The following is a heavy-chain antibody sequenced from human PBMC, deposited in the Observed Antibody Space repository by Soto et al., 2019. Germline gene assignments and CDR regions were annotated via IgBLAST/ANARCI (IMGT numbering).Heavy chain of an antibody. CDR2: TSGSGGST. CDR3: TSSSVSDYVVVAAASELDY. J-gene: IGHJ4*02. Sequence: PGGSLRLSCAASGFTFSSYAMSWVRQAPGKGLGSVSATSGSGGSTYYTASVKGRFTISRDNSKNALYLQMTGLRPEDTALYYCTSSSVSDYVVVAAASELDYWGQGTLVTVSS. D-gene: IGHD2-21*02. V-gene: IGHV3-23*01. CDR1: GFTFSSYA.